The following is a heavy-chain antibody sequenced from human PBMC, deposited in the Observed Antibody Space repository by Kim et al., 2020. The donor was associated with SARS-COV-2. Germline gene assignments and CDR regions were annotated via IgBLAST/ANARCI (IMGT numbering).Heavy chain of an antibody. D-gene: IGHD4-17*01. J-gene: IGHJ4*02. CDR2: NT. Sequence: NTNYAQKLQGRVTMTTDTSTSTAYMELRSLRSDDTAVYYCAVYGDSVVDYWGQGTLVTVSS. CDR3: AVYGDSVVDY. V-gene: IGHV1-18*01.